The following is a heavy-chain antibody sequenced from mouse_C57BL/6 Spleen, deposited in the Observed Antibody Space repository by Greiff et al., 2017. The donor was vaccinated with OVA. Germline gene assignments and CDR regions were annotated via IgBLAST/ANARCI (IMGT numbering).Heavy chain of an antibody. J-gene: IGHJ4*01. D-gene: IGHD2-3*01. CDR2: IWTGGGT. CDR3: ARMDDGYYVAMDD. Sequence: VKLMESGPGLVAPSQSLSITCTVSGFSLTSYAISWVRQPPGKGLEWLGVIWTGGGTNYNSALKSRLSISKDNSKSQVFLKMNSLQTDDTARYYCARMDDGYYVAMDDWGQGTSVTVSS. V-gene: IGHV2-9-1*01. CDR1: GFSLTSYA.